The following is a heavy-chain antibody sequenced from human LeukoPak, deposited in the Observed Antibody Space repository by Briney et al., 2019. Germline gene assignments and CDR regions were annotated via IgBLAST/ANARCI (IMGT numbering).Heavy chain of an antibody. CDR1: GGSITSYY. Sequence: SETLSLTCTVSGGSITSYYWTWIRQPPGKGLEWVGYIYASGSTNYNPSLKSRVTISVDTSKNQFSLKLSSVTAADTATYYCARHSSVVRGWFDPWGQGTLVTISS. J-gene: IGHJ5*02. D-gene: IGHD2-15*01. CDR3: ARHSSVVRGWFDP. V-gene: IGHV4-4*09. CDR2: IYASGST.